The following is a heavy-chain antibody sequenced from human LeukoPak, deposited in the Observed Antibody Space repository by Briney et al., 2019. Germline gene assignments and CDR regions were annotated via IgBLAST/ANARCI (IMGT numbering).Heavy chain of an antibody. CDR1: GFTVSSNY. CDR3: ATDTTRNYDYVWGSYRNFDY. J-gene: IGHJ4*02. Sequence: GGSLRLSCAASGFTVSSNYMSWVRQAPGKGLEWVSVIYNGGSTYYADSVKGRFTISRDNSKNTLYLQMNSLRAEDTAVYYCATDTTRNYDYVWGSYRNFDYWGQGTLVTVSS. V-gene: IGHV3-53*01. CDR2: IYNGGST. D-gene: IGHD3-16*02.